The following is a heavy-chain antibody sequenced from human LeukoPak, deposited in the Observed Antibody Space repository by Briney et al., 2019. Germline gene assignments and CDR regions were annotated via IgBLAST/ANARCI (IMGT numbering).Heavy chain of an antibody. Sequence: PGGSLRLSCAASGFTFSSYTMHWVRQAPGKGLEWVSYISSSSNTIYYADSVKGRFTISRDNAKNSLSLQMNSLRAEDTAVYYCARHRTASDYWGQGTLVTVSS. CDR3: ARHRTASDY. D-gene: IGHD3-16*02. CDR1: GFTFSSYT. V-gene: IGHV3-48*04. J-gene: IGHJ4*02. CDR2: ISSSSNTI.